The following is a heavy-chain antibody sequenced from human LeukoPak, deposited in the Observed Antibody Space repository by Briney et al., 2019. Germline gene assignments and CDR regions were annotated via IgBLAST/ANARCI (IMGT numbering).Heavy chain of an antibody. Sequence: GGSLRLSCAASGLTFSDHYMDWVRQAPGQGLEWVGRIRNKANTYTTEYAASVKGRFTISRDDSKNSVYLQMNSLKTEDTAVYYCVRGTGTTYYYYYMDVWGKGTTVTVSS. V-gene: IGHV3-72*01. CDR3: VRGTGTTYYYYYMDV. J-gene: IGHJ6*03. D-gene: IGHD1-7*01. CDR1: GLTFSDHY. CDR2: IRNKANTYTT.